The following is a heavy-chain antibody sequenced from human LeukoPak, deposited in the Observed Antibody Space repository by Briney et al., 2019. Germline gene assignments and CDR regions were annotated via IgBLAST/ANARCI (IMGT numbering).Heavy chain of an antibody. CDR3: ARHYSGYDP. D-gene: IGHD2-21*01. Sequence: SETLSLTCTVSGGSISSSSYYWSWIRQPPGKGLEWIGEINHSGSTNYNPSLKSRVTISVDTSKNQFSLKLSSVTAADTAVYYCARHYSGYDPWGQGTLVTVSS. J-gene: IGHJ5*02. V-gene: IGHV4-39*01. CDR1: GGSISSSSYY. CDR2: INHSGST.